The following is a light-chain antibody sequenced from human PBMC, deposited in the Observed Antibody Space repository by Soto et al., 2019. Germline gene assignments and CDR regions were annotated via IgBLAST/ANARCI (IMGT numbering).Light chain of an antibody. Sequence: DIQMTQSPSSLSASVGDRVTITCRASQGISNYLAWYQQKPGKVPKLLIYAASTLQSGVPSRFSGSGSGTDFPLTISSLQPEDVATYYCQKYNSPPQTFGQGTKVEIK. CDR1: QGISNY. CDR3: QKYNSPPQT. J-gene: IGKJ1*01. V-gene: IGKV1-27*01. CDR2: AAS.